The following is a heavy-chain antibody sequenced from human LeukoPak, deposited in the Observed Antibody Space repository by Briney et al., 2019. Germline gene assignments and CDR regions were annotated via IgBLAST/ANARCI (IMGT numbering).Heavy chain of an antibody. D-gene: IGHD3-16*01. V-gene: IGHV3-21*01. J-gene: IGHJ4*02. Sequence: GGSLSLSCAASGFSFSISALSWVRQAPGQGLEWVSTIISSSTNIYYADSVKGRFTISRDNAKNSVYLQMDSLRGDDTAVYYCARDLSLGAPGGFDYWGQGTLVTVSS. CDR2: IISSSTNI. CDR1: GFSFSISA. CDR3: ARDLSLGAPGGFDY.